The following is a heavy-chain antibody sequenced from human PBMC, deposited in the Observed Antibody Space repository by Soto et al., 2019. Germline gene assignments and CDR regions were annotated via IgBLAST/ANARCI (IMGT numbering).Heavy chain of an antibody. J-gene: IGHJ5*02. D-gene: IGHD7-27*01. CDR3: ARVPGP. CDR2: IYHSGST. CDR1: GGSISSGGYS. Sequence: QLQLQESGSGLVKPSQTLSLTCAVSGGSISSGGYSWSWIRQPPGKGMEWFGNIYHSGSTYYNPSPQRRVPISVDRSKTQFPLKLSSGTAADTAVYYCARVPGPWGQGTLVTVPS. V-gene: IGHV4-30-2*01.